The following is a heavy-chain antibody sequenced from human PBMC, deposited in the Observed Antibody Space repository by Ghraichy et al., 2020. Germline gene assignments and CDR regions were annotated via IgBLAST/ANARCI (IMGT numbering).Heavy chain of an antibody. D-gene: IGHD3-10*01. V-gene: IGHV4-34*01. CDR1: GGSFSGYY. CDR3: ARGSSYGSGSYFSPLKKYYFDY. CDR2: INHSGST. J-gene: IGHJ4*02. Sequence: SETLSLTCAVYGGSFSGYYWSWIRQPPGKGLEWIGEINHSGSTNYNPSLKSRVTISVDTSKNQFSLKLSSVTAADTAVYYCARGSSYGSGSYFSPLKKYYFDYWGQGTLVTVSS.